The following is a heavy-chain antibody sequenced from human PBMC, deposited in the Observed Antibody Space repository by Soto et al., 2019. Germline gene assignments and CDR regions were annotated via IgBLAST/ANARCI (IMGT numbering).Heavy chain of an antibody. CDR2: ISGSGGST. Sequence: PGGSLRLSCAASGFTFSSYAMSWVRQAPGKGLEWVSAISGSGGSTYYADSVKGRFTISRDNSKNTLYLQMNSLRAEDTAVYYCAKLEYYGSGSYYMSPKYYFDYWGQGTLVTVSS. CDR1: GFTFSSYA. D-gene: IGHD3-10*01. V-gene: IGHV3-23*01. CDR3: AKLEYYGSGSYYMSPKYYFDY. J-gene: IGHJ4*02.